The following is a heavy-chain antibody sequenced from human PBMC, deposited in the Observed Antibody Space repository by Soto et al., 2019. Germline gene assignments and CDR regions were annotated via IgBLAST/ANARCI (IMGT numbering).Heavy chain of an antibody. D-gene: IGHD2-2*02. CDR2: ISGSGGST. CDR3: AKDARIEKGYCSSTSCYTWGLGGMDV. Sequence: PGGSLRLSCAASGFTFSSYAMSWVRQAPGKGLEWVSAISGSGGSTYYADSVKGRFTISRDNSKNTLYLQMNSLRAEDTAVYYCAKDARIEKGYCSSTSCYTWGLGGMDVWGQGTTVTVSS. V-gene: IGHV3-23*01. J-gene: IGHJ6*02. CDR1: GFTFSSYA.